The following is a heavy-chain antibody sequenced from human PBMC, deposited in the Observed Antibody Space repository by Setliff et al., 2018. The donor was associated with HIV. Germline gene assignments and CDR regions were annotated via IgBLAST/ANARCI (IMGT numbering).Heavy chain of an antibody. V-gene: IGHV3-9*01. D-gene: IGHD3-22*01. J-gene: IGHJ6*02. CDR3: ARDIAAGDNDNHETNYHYYGLDV. CDR1: GFTFDDHA. CDR2: ISWNSGSI. Sequence: PGGSLRLSCAASGFTFDDHAMHWFRQTPGKGLEWVSGISWNSGSIGYADSVKGRFTISRDNGKNSLFLVMTSLRLDDTAFYYCARDIAAGDNDNHETNYHYYGLDVWGQGTAVTVSS.